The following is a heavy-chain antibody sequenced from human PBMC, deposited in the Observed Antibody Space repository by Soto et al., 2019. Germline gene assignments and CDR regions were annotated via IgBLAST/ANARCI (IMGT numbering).Heavy chain of an antibody. D-gene: IGHD3-22*01. Sequence: SETLSLTCTVSAGSITTSYWSWIRQPLGKALEWIGYISYRGSTNYNPSLKSRLTISIDTSKSQISLKLTSMTTADTAVYYCASSGIVGREVNTWFDPWGQGTLVTVS. CDR2: ISYRGST. CDR1: AGSITTSY. V-gene: IGHV4-59*01. J-gene: IGHJ5*02. CDR3: ASSGIVGREVNTWFDP.